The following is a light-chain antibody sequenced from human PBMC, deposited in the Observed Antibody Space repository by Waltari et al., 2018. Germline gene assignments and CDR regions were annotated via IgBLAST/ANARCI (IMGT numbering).Light chain of an antibody. V-gene: IGKV2-29*02. CDR1: QSPLQTNGGTS. Sequence: VVTQTPLSLSVTLGRPASISCKSSQSPLQTNGGTSVSWYLQRPGQAPRVLIYGVSKRFSDAPDRFSGSGSGTDFTLNISRVEAEDGGTYFCLLGLQVPSFGGGTKVEI. CDR2: GVS. CDR3: LLGLQVPS. J-gene: IGKJ4*01.